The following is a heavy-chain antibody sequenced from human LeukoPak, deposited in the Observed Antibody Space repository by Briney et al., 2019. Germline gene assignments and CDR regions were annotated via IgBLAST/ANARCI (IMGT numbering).Heavy chain of an antibody. V-gene: IGHV4-59*01. Sequence: SETLSLTCTVSGGSISSYYWSWIRQPPGKGLEWIGYIYYSGSTNYNPSLKSRVTTSVDTSKNQFSLKLSSVTAADTAVYYCARNVAAKGWFDPWGQGTLVTVSS. J-gene: IGHJ5*02. CDR2: IYYSGST. CDR1: GGSISSYY. CDR3: ARNVAAKGWFDP. D-gene: IGHD3-10*02.